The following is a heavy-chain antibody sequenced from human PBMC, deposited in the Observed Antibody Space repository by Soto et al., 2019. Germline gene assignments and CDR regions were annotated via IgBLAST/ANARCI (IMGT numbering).Heavy chain of an antibody. J-gene: IGHJ4*02. V-gene: IGHV3-23*01. CDR3: ARIRQLLFVS. Sequence: VHLSESGGALVQPGGSLRLSCAASGFTFRVYAMSWVRQAPGGGLEWVSAIGGTGNTTYYADSVKGRFTIARDNSRDTLYLQMTSLRVEDTAVYYCARIRQLLFVSWGQGTLVSVSS. CDR1: GFTFRVYA. CDR2: IGGTGNTT. D-gene: IGHD2-2*01.